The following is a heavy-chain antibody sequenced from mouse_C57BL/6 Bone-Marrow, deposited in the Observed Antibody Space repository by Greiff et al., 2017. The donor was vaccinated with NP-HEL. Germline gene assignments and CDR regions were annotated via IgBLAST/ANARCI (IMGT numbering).Heavy chain of an antibody. CDR3: TRNLLWLPIDY. CDR1: GYTFTDYE. CDR2: IDPETGGT. D-gene: IGHD2-2*01. J-gene: IGHJ2*01. V-gene: IGHV1-15*01. Sequence: VQLQQSGAELVRPGASVTLSCKASGYTFTDYEMHWVKQTPVHGLEWIGAIDPETGGTAYNQKFKGKAILTADKSSSTAYMELRSLTSEDSAVYYCTRNLLWLPIDYWGQGTTLTVSS.